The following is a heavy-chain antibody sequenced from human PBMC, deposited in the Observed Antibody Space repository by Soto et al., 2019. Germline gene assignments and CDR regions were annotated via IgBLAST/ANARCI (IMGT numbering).Heavy chain of an antibody. Sequence: QVQLVESGGGVVQPGRSLRLSCAASGFTFSSYGMHWVRQAPGKRLECVAVIWYDGTNKYYADSVKGRFTISRDNSKNTLYLQMNSLRAEDSAVYYCARDRGAAAGTRYYYGMDVWGQGTTVTVSS. CDR1: GFTFSSYG. CDR2: IWYDGTNK. D-gene: IGHD6-13*01. V-gene: IGHV3-33*01. CDR3: ARDRGAAAGTRYYYGMDV. J-gene: IGHJ6*02.